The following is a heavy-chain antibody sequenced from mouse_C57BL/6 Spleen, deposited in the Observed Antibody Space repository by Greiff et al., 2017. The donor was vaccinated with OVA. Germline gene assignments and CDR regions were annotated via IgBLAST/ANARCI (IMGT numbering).Heavy chain of an antibody. CDR1: GFTFSDYG. J-gene: IGHJ4*01. D-gene: IGHD2-5*01. CDR2: ISSGSSTI. CDR3: ARQDYSNHGGYYYAMDY. Sequence: VQLKESGGGLVKPGGSLKLSCAASGFTFSDYGMHWVRQAPEKGLEWVAYISSGSSTIYYADTVKGRFTISRDNAKNTLFLQMTSLRSEDTAMYYCARQDYSNHGGYYYAMDYWGQGTSVTVSS. V-gene: IGHV5-17*01.